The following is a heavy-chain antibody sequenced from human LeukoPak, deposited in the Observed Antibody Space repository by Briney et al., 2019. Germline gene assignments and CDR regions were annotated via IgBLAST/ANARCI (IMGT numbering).Heavy chain of an antibody. V-gene: IGHV4-4*07. CDR3: ARDRGEYSSSYDY. CDR2: IYTSGST. J-gene: IGHJ4*02. D-gene: IGHD6-6*01. Sequence: IGRIYTSGSTNYNPSLKSRVTMSVDTSKNQFSLKLSSVTAADTAVYYCARDRGEYSSSYDYWGQGTLVTVSS.